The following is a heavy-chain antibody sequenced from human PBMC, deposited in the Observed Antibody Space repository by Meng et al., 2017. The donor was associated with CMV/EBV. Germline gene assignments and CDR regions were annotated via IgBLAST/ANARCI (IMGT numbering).Heavy chain of an antibody. J-gene: IGHJ6*02. V-gene: IGHV1-58*01. D-gene: IGHD6-13*01. CDR1: GFTFTSSV. CDR2: IVVGSGNT. Sequence: SVKVSCKASGFTFTSSVVQWVRQARGQRLEWIGWIVVGSGNTNYAQKFQERVTITRDMSTSTAYMELSSLRSEDTAVYYCAADSNGGSSSWLGHYYYYGMDVWGQGTTVTVSS. CDR3: AADSNGGSSSWLGHYYYYGMDV.